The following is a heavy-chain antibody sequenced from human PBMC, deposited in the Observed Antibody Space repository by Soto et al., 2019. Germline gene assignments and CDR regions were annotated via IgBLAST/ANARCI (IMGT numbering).Heavy chain of an antibody. Sequence: SETLSLTCTVSGGSISFYYWSWSRQPPGKGLEWIGYIYYSGSTNYNPSLKSRVTISVDTSKNQFSLKLSSVTAADTAVYYCARYYGDYKNYYAYWGQGTLVTVSS. CDR1: GGSISFYY. J-gene: IGHJ4*02. V-gene: IGHV4-59*01. CDR3: ARYYGDYKNYYAY. CDR2: IYYSGST. D-gene: IGHD4-17*01.